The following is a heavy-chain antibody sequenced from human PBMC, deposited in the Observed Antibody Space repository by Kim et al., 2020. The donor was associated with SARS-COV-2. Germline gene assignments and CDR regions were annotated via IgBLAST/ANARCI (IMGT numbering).Heavy chain of an antibody. CDR1: GFTFSSYW. CDR2: IKQDGSEK. D-gene: IGHD3-3*01. V-gene: IGHV3-7*01. Sequence: GGSLRLSCAASGFTFSSYWMSWVRQAPGKWLEWVANIKQDGSEKYYVDSVKGRFTISRDNAKNSLYLQMNSLRAEDTAVYYCARDRITIFGVADYWGQGTLVTVSS. CDR3: ARDRITIFGVADY. J-gene: IGHJ4*02.